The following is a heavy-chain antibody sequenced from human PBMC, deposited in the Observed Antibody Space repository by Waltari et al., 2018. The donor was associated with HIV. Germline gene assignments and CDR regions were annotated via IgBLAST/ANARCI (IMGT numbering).Heavy chain of an antibody. CDR2: INHSGST. Sequence: QVQLQQWGAGLLKPSETLSLTCAVYGGSFSGYYWSWIRQPPGKGLEWIGEINHSGSTNYNPSLKSRVTISVDTSKNQFSLKLSSVTAADTAVYYCARGPPTVTTKIFDYWGQGTLVTVSS. V-gene: IGHV4-34*01. CDR3: ARGPPTVTTKIFDY. D-gene: IGHD4-17*01. CDR1: GGSFSGYY. J-gene: IGHJ4*02.